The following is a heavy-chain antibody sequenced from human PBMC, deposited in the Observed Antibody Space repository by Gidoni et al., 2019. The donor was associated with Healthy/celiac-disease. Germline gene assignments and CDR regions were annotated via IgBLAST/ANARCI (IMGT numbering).Heavy chain of an antibody. CDR1: GFTFSSYG. Sequence: VQPGRSLRLSCAASGFTFSSYGMHWVRQAPGKGLEWVAVIWYDGSNKYYADSVKGRFTISRDNSKNTLYLQMNSLRAEDTAVYYCARDDRGSDCSGGSCYSERLAYWGQGTLVTVSS. CDR2: IWYDGSNK. V-gene: IGHV3-33*01. J-gene: IGHJ4*02. CDR3: ARDDRGSDCSGGSCYSERLAY. D-gene: IGHD2-15*01.